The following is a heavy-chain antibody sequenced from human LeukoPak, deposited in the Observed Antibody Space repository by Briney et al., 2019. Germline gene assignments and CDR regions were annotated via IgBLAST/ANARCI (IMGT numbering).Heavy chain of an antibody. J-gene: IGHJ4*02. CDR1: GFTFSSDA. Sequence: GGSLRLSCAASGFTFSSDAMSWVRHAPGKGLGWVSAISGSGGSTYYADSVKGRFTISRDNSKNTLYVQMNSLRAEDTAVYYCAKGWDGYNPAYWGQGTLVTVSS. CDR3: AKGWDGYNPAY. D-gene: IGHD5-24*01. CDR2: ISGSGGST. V-gene: IGHV3-23*01.